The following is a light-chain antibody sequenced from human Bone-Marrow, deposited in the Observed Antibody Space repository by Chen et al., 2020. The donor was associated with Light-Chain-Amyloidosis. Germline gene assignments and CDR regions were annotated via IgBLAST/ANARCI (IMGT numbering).Light chain of an antibody. J-gene: IGLJ3*02. CDR2: DDS. Sequence: SSVLTQPSSLSVAPVQTATIACGGNNIGSTSVHRYQQTPGQAPLLVVYDDSDRPSGIPERLSGSNSGNTATLTISRVEAGDEADYYCQVWDRSSDRPVFGGGTKLTVL. V-gene: IGLV3-21*02. CDR1: NIGSTS. CDR3: QVWDRSSDRPV.